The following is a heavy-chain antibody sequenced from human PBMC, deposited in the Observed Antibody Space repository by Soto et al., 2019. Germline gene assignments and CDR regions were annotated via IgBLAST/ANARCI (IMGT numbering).Heavy chain of an antibody. J-gene: IGHJ6*02. V-gene: IGHV4-39*01. Sequence: NPSETLSLTCTVSGGSISSSSYYWGWIRQPPGKGLEWIGSIYYSGSTHYNPSLKSRVTISVDTSKNQFSLKLSSVTAADTAVYYCARQSRSGSYYPYYYGMDVWGQGTTVTVSS. D-gene: IGHD1-26*01. CDR3: ARQSRSGSYYPYYYGMDV. CDR1: GGSISSSSYY. CDR2: IYYSGST.